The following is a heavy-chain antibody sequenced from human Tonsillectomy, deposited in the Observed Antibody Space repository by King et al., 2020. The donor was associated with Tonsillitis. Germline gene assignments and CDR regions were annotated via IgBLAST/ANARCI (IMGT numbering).Heavy chain of an antibody. V-gene: IGHV3-23*04. J-gene: IGHJ6*03. CDR1: GFTFSSYA. CDR2: ISGSGGTT. D-gene: IGHD2-2*01. CDR3: ARYWSSISCLMDHHNYYYYMDV. Sequence: EVQLVESGGGLVLPGGSLRLSCAASGFTFSSYAMSWVRQAPEKGLEWVLAISGSGGTTYYADSVKGRFSISRDNSKNTLYLQMNSLRAEDTAVYYCARYWSSISCLMDHHNYYYYMDVWGKGTTVTVSS.